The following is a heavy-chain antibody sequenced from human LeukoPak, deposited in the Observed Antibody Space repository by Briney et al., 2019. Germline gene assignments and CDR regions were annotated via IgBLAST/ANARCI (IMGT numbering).Heavy chain of an antibody. D-gene: IGHD1-26*01. Sequence: GGSLRLSCAASGFTFSDYWMHWVRQAPGKGLVWVSRINTDGSSANYADSVRGRFTISRDNAKNTLYLQMNSLRAEDTAVYARDRVGATQPGDWGQGTLVTVSS. J-gene: IGHJ4*02. CDR1: GFTFSDYW. V-gene: IGHV3-74*01. CDR3: DRVGATQPGD. CDR2: INTDGSSA.